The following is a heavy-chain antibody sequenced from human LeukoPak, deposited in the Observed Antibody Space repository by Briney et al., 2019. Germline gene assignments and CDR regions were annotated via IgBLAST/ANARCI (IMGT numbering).Heavy chain of an antibody. V-gene: IGHV4-61*02. J-gene: IGHJ5*02. Sequence: PSQTLSLTCTVSGGSISSGSYYWSWIRQPAGKGLEWIGRIYTSGSTNYNSSLKSRVTISVDTSKNQFSLKLSSVTAADTAVYYCARGDDYGDYNWFDPWGQGTLVTVSS. CDR2: IYTSGST. D-gene: IGHD4-17*01. CDR1: GGSISSGSYY. CDR3: ARGDDYGDYNWFDP.